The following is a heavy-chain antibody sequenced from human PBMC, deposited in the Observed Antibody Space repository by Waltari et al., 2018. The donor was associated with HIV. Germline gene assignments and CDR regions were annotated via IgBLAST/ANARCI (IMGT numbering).Heavy chain of an antibody. D-gene: IGHD3-16*02. Sequence: QVQLQESGPGLVKPSQTLSLTCTVSGGSISSGGYYWSWIRQHPGKGLEWIGYIYYSGSTYYNPSLKSRVTISVDTSKNQFSLKLSSVTAADTAVYYCARGLRYYDYIWGSYRLPPWFDPWGQGTLVTVSS. CDR3: ARGLRYYDYIWGSYRLPPWFDP. V-gene: IGHV4-31*03. CDR1: GGSISSGGYY. CDR2: IYYSGST. J-gene: IGHJ5*02.